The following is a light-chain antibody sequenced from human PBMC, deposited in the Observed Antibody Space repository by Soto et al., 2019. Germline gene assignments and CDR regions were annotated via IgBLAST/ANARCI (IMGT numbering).Light chain of an antibody. CDR1: SSNIGSNT. Sequence: QSVLTQPPSASGTPGQRVTISCSGSSSNIGSNTVNWYQQLPGTAPKLLIYSNNQRPSGVPDRFSGSKSGTSASLAISGLQSEDEADYYCAAWDDSLNGPYGFGTGTKLTV. CDR2: SNN. V-gene: IGLV1-44*01. J-gene: IGLJ1*01. CDR3: AAWDDSLNGPYG.